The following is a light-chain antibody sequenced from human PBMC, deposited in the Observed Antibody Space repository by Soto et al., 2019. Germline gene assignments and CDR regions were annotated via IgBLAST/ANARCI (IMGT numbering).Light chain of an antibody. Sequence: AIRMTQSPSSLSASTGDRVTITCRASQGISSYLAWYQQKPGKAPKVLIHTASTLQGGVPSRFRGSGSGTDFTLTISRLQSEDFATYYCQQYYTYPWTFGQGTKVDIK. CDR2: TAS. CDR3: QQYYTYPWT. V-gene: IGKV1-8*01. J-gene: IGKJ1*01. CDR1: QGISSY.